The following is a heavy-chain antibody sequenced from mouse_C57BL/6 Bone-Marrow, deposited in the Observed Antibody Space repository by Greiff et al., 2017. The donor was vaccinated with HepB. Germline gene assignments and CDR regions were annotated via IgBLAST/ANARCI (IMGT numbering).Heavy chain of an antibody. V-gene: IGHV1-15*01. D-gene: IGHD1-1*01. CDR3: TSNYGFDY. CDR2: IDPETGGT. J-gene: IGHJ2*01. CDR1: GYTFTDYE. Sequence: QVHVKQSGAELVRPGASVTLSCKASGYTFTDYEMHWVKQTPVHGLEWIGAIDPETGGTAYNQKFKGKAILTADKSSSTAYMELRSLTSEDSAVYYCTSNYGFDYWGQGTTLTVSS.